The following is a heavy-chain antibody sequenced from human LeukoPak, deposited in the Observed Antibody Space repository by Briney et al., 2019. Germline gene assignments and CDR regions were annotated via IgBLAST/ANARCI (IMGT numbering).Heavy chain of an antibody. D-gene: IGHD3-22*01. V-gene: IGHV3-23*01. Sequence: PGGSLRLSCAASRFPFSSYGMSWVRQDPGKGTEWVSSISGIGGSTYYADSVKGRFTISRDNSKNTLYLQMNSLRDEDTAVYYCAKSSYYDASGYYREYYFDYWGQGTLVTVSS. CDR2: ISGIGGST. CDR1: RFPFSSYG. CDR3: AKSSYYDASGYYREYYFDY. J-gene: IGHJ4*02.